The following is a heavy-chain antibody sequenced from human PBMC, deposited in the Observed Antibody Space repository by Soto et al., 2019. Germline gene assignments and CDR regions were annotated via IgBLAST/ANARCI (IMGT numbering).Heavy chain of an antibody. Sequence: ASVKVSCKASGYTFTSYAMHWVRQAPGQRLEWMGWINAGNGNTKYSQKFQGRVTITRDTSASTAYMELSSLRSEDTAVYYCASYCSSTSCYPTSNYYYYGMDVWGQRTTVTAPS. J-gene: IGHJ6*02. D-gene: IGHD2-2*01. CDR1: GYTFTSYA. V-gene: IGHV1-3*01. CDR2: INAGNGNT. CDR3: ASYCSSTSCYPTSNYYYYGMDV.